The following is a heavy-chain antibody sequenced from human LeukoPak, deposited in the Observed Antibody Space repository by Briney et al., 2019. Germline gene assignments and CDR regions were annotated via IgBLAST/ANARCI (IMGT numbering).Heavy chain of an antibody. D-gene: IGHD3-3*01. CDR1: GYTFTSYD. J-gene: IGHJ5*02. V-gene: IGHV1-8*01. CDR2: MNPNSGNT. Sequence: GASVKVSCKASGYTFTSYDINWVRQATGQGLEWMGWMNPNSGNTGYAQKLQGRVTMTRNTSISTAYMELSSLRSEDTAVYYCARAKSYDFWSGNWFDPWGQGTLVTVSS. CDR3: ARAKSYDFWSGNWFDP.